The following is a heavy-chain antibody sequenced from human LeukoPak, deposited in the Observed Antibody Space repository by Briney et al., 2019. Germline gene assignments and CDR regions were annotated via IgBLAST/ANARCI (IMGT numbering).Heavy chain of an antibody. D-gene: IGHD5-24*01. CDR1: GFTFSDYN. CDR2: ISSSGSTK. J-gene: IGHJ4*02. CDR3: ARDGGRWLQSPHYYFDY. V-gene: IGHV3-48*04. Sequence: GGSLRLSCAASGFTFSDYNMNWVRQAPGKGLEWVSYISSSGSTKYYADSVKGRFTMSRDNANNSLYLQMNSLRAEDTAVYYCARDGGRWLQSPHYYFDYWGQGTLVTVSS.